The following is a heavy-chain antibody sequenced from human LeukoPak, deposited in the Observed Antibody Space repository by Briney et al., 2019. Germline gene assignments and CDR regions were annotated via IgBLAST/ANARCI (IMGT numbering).Heavy chain of an antibody. CDR2: ISISGGTI. D-gene: IGHD3-22*01. CDR3: ARVVPHYYDSSGYLPFDY. V-gene: IGHV3-48*04. Sequence: GGSLRLSCAASGFTFSTYSMVWVRQAPGTGLEWLSYISISGGTIYYADSVRGRSTISRDTAKNSLYLQMNSLRAEDTAVYYCARVVPHYYDSSGYLPFDYWGQGALVTVSS. J-gene: IGHJ4*02. CDR1: GFTFSTYS.